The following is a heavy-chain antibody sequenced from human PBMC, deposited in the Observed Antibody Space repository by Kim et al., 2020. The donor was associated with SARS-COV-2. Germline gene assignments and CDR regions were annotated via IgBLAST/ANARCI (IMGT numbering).Heavy chain of an antibody. D-gene: IGHD3-10*01. Sequence: GGSLRLSCAASGFTFSSYGMHWVRQAPGKGLEWVAVISYDGSNKYYADSVKGRFTISRDNSKNTLYLQMNSLRAEDTAVYYCAKAFREGAVNVLLWFGEQTHYGMDVWGQGTTVTVSS. CDR3: AKAFREGAVNVLLWFGEQTHYGMDV. CDR2: ISYDGSNK. CDR1: GFTFSSYG. J-gene: IGHJ6*02. V-gene: IGHV3-30*18.